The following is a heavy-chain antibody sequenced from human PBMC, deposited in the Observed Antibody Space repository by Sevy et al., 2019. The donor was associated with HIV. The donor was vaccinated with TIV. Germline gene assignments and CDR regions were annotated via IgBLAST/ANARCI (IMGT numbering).Heavy chain of an antibody. J-gene: IGHJ5*02. Sequence: SETLSLTCAVHDGSFSRYYWNWIRQLPGKGLEWIGEINESGITYYNPSLKSRVTISVDTSKKQFSLKLNSVTAAVTAVYFCARSPPVVVVPGAPSWFDPWGQGTLVTVSS. V-gene: IGHV4-34*01. CDR3: ARSPPVVVVPGAPSWFDP. CDR1: DGSFSRYY. D-gene: IGHD2-2*01. CDR2: INESGIT.